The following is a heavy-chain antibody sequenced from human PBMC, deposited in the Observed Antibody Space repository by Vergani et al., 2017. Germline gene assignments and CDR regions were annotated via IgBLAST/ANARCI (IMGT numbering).Heavy chain of an antibody. D-gene: IGHD2-15*01. CDR1: GYIFKNYY. V-gene: IGHV1-46*02. Sequence: QVQLVQSGAAVKKPGASAKVSCTASGYIFKNYYMHWLRLAPGQGFQWMGVVNFVTGAPTSPPKFEVRIPMTRDTSTATFYMDLSSLKYEDTAIYYCARSIGYCTSGSCRPYYFDLWGQGTLVTVSS. CDR3: ARSIGYCTSGSCRPYYFDL. J-gene: IGHJ4*02. CDR2: VNFVTGAP.